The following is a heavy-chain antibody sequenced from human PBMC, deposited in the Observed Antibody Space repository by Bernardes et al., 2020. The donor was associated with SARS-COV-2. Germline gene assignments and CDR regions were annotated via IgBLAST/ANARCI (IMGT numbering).Heavy chain of an antibody. CDR1: GFTFSTYW. Sequence: GSLRLSCGTSGFTFSTYWMSWVRQAPGKGLEWVANIDPAGCEKKYVGPVQGRFSISRDNVKNSLYLQMNGLRVEDTAVYYCVKSIAPRPPQYFEHWGQGTLITVAS. D-gene: IGHD6-6*01. J-gene: IGHJ1*01. CDR2: IDPAGCEK. CDR3: VKSIAPRPPQYFEH. V-gene: IGHV3-7*05.